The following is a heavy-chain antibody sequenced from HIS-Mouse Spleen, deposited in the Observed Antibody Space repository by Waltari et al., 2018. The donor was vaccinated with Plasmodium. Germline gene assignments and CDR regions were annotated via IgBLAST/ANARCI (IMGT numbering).Heavy chain of an antibody. CDR1: GGSLSSSSYY. Sequence: QLQLQESGPGLVKPSETLSLPCPVSGGSLSSSSYYWGWIRQPPGKGLEWIGSIYYSGSTYYNPSLKSRVTISVDTSKNQFSLKLSSVTAADTAVYYCARRGGSYYYFDYWGQGTLVTVSS. V-gene: IGHV4-39*01. CDR3: ARRGGSYYYFDY. J-gene: IGHJ4*02. D-gene: IGHD1-26*01. CDR2: IYYSGST.